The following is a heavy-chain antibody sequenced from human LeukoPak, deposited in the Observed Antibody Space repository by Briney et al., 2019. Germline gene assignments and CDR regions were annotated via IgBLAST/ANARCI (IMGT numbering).Heavy chain of an antibody. CDR1: GGSISSYY. V-gene: IGHV4-4*07. CDR2: IYTSGST. J-gene: IGHJ4*02. CDR3: ARDPLKGFDY. Sequence: SETLSLTCTVSGGSISSYYWSWIRQPAGRGLEWIGRIYTSGSTNYNPSLKSRVTMSVDTSKNQISLKLSAVTAADTAVYYCARDPLKGFDYWGQGMLVTVSS.